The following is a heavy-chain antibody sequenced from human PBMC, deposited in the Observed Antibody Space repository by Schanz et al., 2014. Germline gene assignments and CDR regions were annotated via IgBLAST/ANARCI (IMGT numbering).Heavy chain of an antibody. CDR3: ARAGRGYAYPLNSYPMDV. Sequence: QDQLLQSGAAVKKPGSSVRVSCKASGGTLDTYKIAWVRQVPGQGLEWMGRIIPFLAVSNYAQDFQGRVTFPADRATSTVHMGLRSLRSEDTGLYYCARAGRGYAYPLNSYPMDVWGQGSTVIVSS. CDR1: GGTLDTYK. J-gene: IGHJ6*02. V-gene: IGHV1-69*02. D-gene: IGHD3-16*01. CDR2: IIPFLAVS.